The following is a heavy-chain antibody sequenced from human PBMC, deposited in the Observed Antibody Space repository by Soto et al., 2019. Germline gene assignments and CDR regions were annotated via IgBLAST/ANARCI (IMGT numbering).Heavy chain of an antibody. CDR2: ISYDGSNK. CDR1: GFPFSSYV. D-gene: IGHD2-2*02. CDR3: ARDHYCSSTSCYTHWFDP. V-gene: IGHV3-30-3*01. Sequence: PGGSLRLACAASGFPFSSYVMHWVRQAPGKGLEWVAIISYDGSNKYYADSVKGRFTISRDNSKNTLYLQMNSLRAEDTAVYYCARDHYCSSTSCYTHWFDPWGQGTLVTVSS. J-gene: IGHJ5*02.